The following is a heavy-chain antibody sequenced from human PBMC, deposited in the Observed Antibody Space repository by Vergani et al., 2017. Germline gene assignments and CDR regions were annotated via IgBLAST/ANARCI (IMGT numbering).Heavy chain of an antibody. Sequence: QVQLVESGGGVVQPGRSLRLSCAASGFTFNQYGMHWVRQAPGKELEWLAVTWYDGNNKQYADSVKGRFTISRDNSKSTMYLQMNSLRDEDTGVYYCARDLRLLYNRFDPWGQGTLVTVSS. V-gene: IGHV3-33*01. CDR3: ARDLRLLYNRFDP. CDR2: TWYDGNNK. D-gene: IGHD1-14*01. J-gene: IGHJ5*02. CDR1: GFTFNQYG.